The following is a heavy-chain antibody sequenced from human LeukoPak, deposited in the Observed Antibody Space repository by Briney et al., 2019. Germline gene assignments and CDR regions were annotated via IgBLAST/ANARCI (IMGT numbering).Heavy chain of an antibody. CDR2: IKADGSEE. V-gene: IGHV3-7*01. J-gene: IGHJ4*02. D-gene: IGHD6-13*01. Sequence: GGSLRLSCAASGFTFGSNWMTWVRQAPGRGLEWVANIKADGSEESYADSVKGRFPISRDNAKNLVFLQMNSLRTEDTAVYYCARNTLSAAGDYWGQGTLVSVSS. CDR3: ARNTLSAAGDY. CDR1: GFTFGSNW.